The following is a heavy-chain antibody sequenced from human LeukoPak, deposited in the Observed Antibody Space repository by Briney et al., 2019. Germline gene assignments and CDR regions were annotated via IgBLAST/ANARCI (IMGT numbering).Heavy chain of an antibody. J-gene: IGHJ5*02. Sequence: SQTLSLTCTGSGGSISSGSYYWSWIRQPAGKGLEWIRRIYTSGSTNYNPSLKSRVTISVDPSKNQFSLKLSSVTAADTAVYYCAGDGSTIFGVVNWFDPWGQGTLVTVSS. V-gene: IGHV4-61*02. CDR2: IYTSGST. D-gene: IGHD3-3*01. CDR1: GGSISSGSYY. CDR3: AGDGSTIFGVVNWFDP.